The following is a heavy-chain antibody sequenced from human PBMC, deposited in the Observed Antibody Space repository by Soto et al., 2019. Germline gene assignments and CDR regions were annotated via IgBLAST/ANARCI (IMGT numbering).Heavy chain of an antibody. CDR2: ISGSGGST. D-gene: IGHD6-13*01. Sequence: EVQLLESGGGLVQPGGSLRLSCAASGFTFSSYAMSWVRQAPGKGLEWVSAISGSGGSTYYADSVKGRFTISRDNSKNTLYLQMNSLRAEDTAVYYCAKDLSGETAAGRMYYYYYGMDVWGQGTTVTVSS. V-gene: IGHV3-23*01. CDR3: AKDLSGETAAGRMYYYYYGMDV. J-gene: IGHJ6*02. CDR1: GFTFSSYA.